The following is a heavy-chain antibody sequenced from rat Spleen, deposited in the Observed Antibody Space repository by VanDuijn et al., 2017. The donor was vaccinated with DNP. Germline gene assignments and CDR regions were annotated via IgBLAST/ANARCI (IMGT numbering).Heavy chain of an antibody. V-gene: IGHV5-46*01. CDR1: GFTFSSFP. CDR2: ISTSGGST. Sequence: EVQLVESGGGLVQPGRSMKLSCAASGFTFSSFPMAWVRQAPTKGLEWVATISTSGGSTYYRDSVKGRFTISRDNAKSTLYLQMNSLRSEDTATYYCTRGPYYGHYYFDYWGQGVMVTVSS. J-gene: IGHJ2*01. D-gene: IGHD1-6*01. CDR3: TRGPYYGHYYFDY.